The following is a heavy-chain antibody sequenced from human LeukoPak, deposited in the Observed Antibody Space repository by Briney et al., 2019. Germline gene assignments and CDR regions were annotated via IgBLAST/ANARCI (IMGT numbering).Heavy chain of an antibody. J-gene: IGHJ4*02. CDR2: IYYSGST. D-gene: IGHD4-17*01. CDR1: GGSISSYY. CDR3: ATMNPYGDYVDY. V-gene: IGHV4-59*01. Sequence: SETLSLTCTVSGGSISSYYWSWIRQPPGKGLEWIGYIYYSGSTNYNPSLKSRVTISVDTSKNQFSLKLSSVTAAGTAVYYCATMNPYGDYVDYWGQGTLVTVSS.